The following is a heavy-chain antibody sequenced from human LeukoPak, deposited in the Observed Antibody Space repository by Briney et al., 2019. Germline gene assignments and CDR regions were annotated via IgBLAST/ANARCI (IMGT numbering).Heavy chain of an antibody. J-gene: IGHJ4*02. CDR2: IKANRCGQ. CDR1: GNTFTGYY. CDR3: ARAYRGWRQFSPDY. V-gene: IGHV1-2*02. Sequence: GASVKVSCRAPGNTFTGYYMHWVRQAPGQGLEWMGWIKANRCGQNYEQKFQGRVTMTSDKSLSTGYMELSRLRSDDTAVYYCARAYRGWRQFSPDYWGQGTLVSVFS. D-gene: IGHD5-24*01.